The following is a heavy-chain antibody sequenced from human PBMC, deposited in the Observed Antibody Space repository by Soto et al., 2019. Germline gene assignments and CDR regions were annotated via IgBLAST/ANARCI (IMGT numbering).Heavy chain of an antibody. CDR3: ARSPDIVVVPAATPVSLDY. V-gene: IGHV3-33*01. Sequence: QVQLVESGGGVVQPGRSLRLSCAASGFTFSSYGMHWVRQAPGKGLEWVAVIWYDGSNKYYADSVKGRFTISRDNSKNTLYLQMNSLRAEDTAVYYCARSPDIVVVPAATPVSLDYWGQGTLVTVSS. J-gene: IGHJ4*02. CDR2: IWYDGSNK. CDR1: GFTFSSYG. D-gene: IGHD2-2*01.